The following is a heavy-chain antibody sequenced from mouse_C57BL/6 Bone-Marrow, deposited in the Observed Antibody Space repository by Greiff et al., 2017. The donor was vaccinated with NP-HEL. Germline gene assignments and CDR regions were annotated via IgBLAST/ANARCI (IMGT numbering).Heavy chain of an antibody. V-gene: IGHV1-82*01. D-gene: IGHD2-3*01. J-gene: IGHJ2*01. Sequence: QVQLKESGPELVKPGASVKISCKASGYAFSSSWMNWVKQRPGKGLEWIGRIYPGDGDTNYNGKFKGKATLTADKSSSTAYMQLSSLTSEDSAVYFCARGDGYYVGGCDYWGQGTTLTVSS. CDR2: IYPGDGDT. CDR1: GYAFSSSW. CDR3: ARGDGYYVGGCDY.